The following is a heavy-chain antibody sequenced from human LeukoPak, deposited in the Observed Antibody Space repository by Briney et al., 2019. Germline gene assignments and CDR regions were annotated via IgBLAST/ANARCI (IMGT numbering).Heavy chain of an antibody. CDR2: TYYRPKWYN. V-gene: IGHV6-1*01. CDR1: GDSVSSNSAA. CDR3: ARGSRSSSFHYYYYMDV. D-gene: IGHD6-6*01. Sequence: SQTLSLTCAISGDSVSSNSAAWNWIRQSPSRGLEWLGRTYYRPKWYNDYAVSVKSRITINPDTSKNQFSLQLNSVTPEDTAVYYCARGSRSSSFHYYYYMDVWGKGTTVTVSS. J-gene: IGHJ6*03.